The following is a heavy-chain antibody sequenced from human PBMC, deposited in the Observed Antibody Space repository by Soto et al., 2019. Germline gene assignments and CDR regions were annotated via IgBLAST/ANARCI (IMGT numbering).Heavy chain of an antibody. Sequence: SVKVSCKASGGTFSSYAISWVRQAPGQGLEWMGGIIPIFGTANYAQKFQGRVTITADESTSTAYMELSSLRSEDTAVYYCVKASGYHPPHFDYWGQGTLVTGSS. J-gene: IGHJ4*02. CDR2: IIPIFGTA. CDR1: GGTFSSYA. D-gene: IGHD2-2*01. CDR3: VKASGYHPPHFDY. V-gene: IGHV1-69*13.